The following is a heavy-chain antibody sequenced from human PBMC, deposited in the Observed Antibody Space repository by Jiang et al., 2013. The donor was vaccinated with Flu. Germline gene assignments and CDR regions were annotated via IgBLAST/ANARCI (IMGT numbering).Heavy chain of an antibody. V-gene: IGHV4-59*11. D-gene: IGHD3-22*01. CDR1: GGSISTHY. CDR2: IYYSGST. J-gene: IGHJ4*02. CDR3: AGGPGWLIEY. Sequence: GLVKPSETLSLTCTVSGGSISTHYWSWIRQPPRKGLEWIGYIYYSGSTNYNPSLKSRVTISLDTSKNQFSLKMNSVTAADTAVYYCAGGPGWLIEYWGQGTLVTVSS.